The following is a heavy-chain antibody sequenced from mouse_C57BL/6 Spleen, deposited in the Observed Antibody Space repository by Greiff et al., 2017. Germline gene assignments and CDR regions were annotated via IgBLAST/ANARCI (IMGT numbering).Heavy chain of an antibody. CDR2: IYPGSGST. J-gene: IGHJ2*01. CDR1: GYTFTSYW. V-gene: IGHV1-55*01. CDR3: ARYDYYGSSYNFDY. Sequence: QVQLKQPGAELVKPGASVKMSCKASGYTFTSYWITWVKQRPGQGLEWIGDIYPGSGSTNYNEKFKSKATLTVDTSSSTAYMQLSSLTSEDSAVYYCARYDYYGSSYNFDYWGQGTTLTVSS. D-gene: IGHD1-1*01.